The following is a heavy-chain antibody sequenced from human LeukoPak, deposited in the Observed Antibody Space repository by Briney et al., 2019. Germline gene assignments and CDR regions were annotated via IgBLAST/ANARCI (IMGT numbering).Heavy chain of an antibody. CDR1: GYTFTSYG. J-gene: IGHJ4*02. D-gene: IGHD4-11*01. Sequence: AAVKVSCKASGYTFTSYGISWVRQAPGQGLEWVGWISAYNGNTNYAHTLQGRVTMTRDTSTSTLYMELSSLRSEDSAVYYCPRWTTTYLDYWGQGTLVTVSS. CDR2: ISAYNGNT. CDR3: PRWTTTYLDY. V-gene: IGHV1-18*01.